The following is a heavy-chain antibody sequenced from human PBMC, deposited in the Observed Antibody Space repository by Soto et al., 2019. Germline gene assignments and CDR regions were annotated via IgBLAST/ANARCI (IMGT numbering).Heavy chain of an antibody. J-gene: IGHJ4*02. CDR3: ARLYSSSYFYFDY. V-gene: IGHV3-20*04. CDR2: INWNGGST. CDR1: GFTFDDYS. Sequence: EVQLVESGGRVVRPGGSLRLSCAASGFTFDDYSMTWVRQTPGKGLEWVSDINWNGGSTGYADSVRGRFTISRDNAKNSQYLQMNSLRAEDTALYYCARLYSSSYFYFDYWGQGTLVTVSS. D-gene: IGHD6-13*01.